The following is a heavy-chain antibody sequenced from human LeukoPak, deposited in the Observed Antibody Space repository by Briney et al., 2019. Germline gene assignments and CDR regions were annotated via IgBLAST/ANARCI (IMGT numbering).Heavy chain of an antibody. Sequence: GRSLRLSCAASGFTFSSYGIHWVRQAPGKGLEWVAVISYDGSNKYYTDSVKGRFTISRDNSKNTLFLQMNSLRAEDTAVYYCARDSLITMIVEDRGWFDPWGQGTLVTVSS. J-gene: IGHJ5*02. CDR1: GFTFSSYG. V-gene: IGHV3-30-3*01. CDR2: ISYDGSNK. D-gene: IGHD3-22*01. CDR3: ARDSLITMIVEDRGWFDP.